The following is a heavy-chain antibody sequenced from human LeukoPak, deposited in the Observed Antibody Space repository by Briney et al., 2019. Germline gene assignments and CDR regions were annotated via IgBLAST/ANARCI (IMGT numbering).Heavy chain of an antibody. D-gene: IGHD1-26*01. CDR3: AKTQWKVGATDYFDY. CDR1: GFAFNNYA. CDR2: IKDNGGQR. V-gene: IGHV3-23*01. J-gene: IGHJ4*02. Sequence: GGSLRLSCAASGFAFNNYAMTWVRQAPGKGLEWVSNIKDNGGQRHYADSVKGRFTISRDNSKNTLFLQMDGLRAEDTAVYYCAKTQWKVGATDYFDYWGQGILVTASS.